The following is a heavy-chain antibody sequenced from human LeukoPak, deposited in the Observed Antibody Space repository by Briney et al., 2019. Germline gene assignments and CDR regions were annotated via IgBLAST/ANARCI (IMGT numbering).Heavy chain of an antibody. CDR3: ARERRTMIVVAHRWYFDY. CDR1: GGTFSSYA. Sequence: ASVKVSCKASGGTFSSYAISWVRQAPGQGLEWMGRIIPILGIANYAQKFQGRVTITADKSTSTAYMELSSLRSEDTAVYYCARERRTMIVVAHRWYFDYWGQGTLVTVSS. CDR2: IIPILGIA. J-gene: IGHJ4*02. V-gene: IGHV1-69*04. D-gene: IGHD3-22*01.